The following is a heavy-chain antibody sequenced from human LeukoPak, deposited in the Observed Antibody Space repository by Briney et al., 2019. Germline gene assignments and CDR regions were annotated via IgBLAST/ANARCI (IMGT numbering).Heavy chain of an antibody. Sequence: ASVKVSCKASGYTFTSYYMHWVRQAPGQGLEWMGIINPSGGSTSYAQKFQGRVTMTRDTSTSTVYMELSSLRSEDTAVYCCARGIGATIPYDAFDIWGQGTMVTVSS. V-gene: IGHV1-46*01. J-gene: IGHJ3*02. CDR1: GYTFTSYY. D-gene: IGHD1-26*01. CDR3: ARGIGATIPYDAFDI. CDR2: INPSGGST.